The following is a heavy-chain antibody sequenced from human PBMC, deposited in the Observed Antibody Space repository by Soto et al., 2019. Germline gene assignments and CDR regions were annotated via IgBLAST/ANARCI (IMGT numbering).Heavy chain of an antibody. CDR3: ATQTYYYDSSGETLDY. CDR1: GYTFTSYG. J-gene: IGHJ4*02. D-gene: IGHD3-22*01. CDR2: INPSGGST. Sequence: ASVKVSCKASGYTFTSYGISGVRQAPGPGLEWMGIINPSGGSTSYAQKFQGRVTMTRDTSTSTVYMELSSLRSEDTAVYYCATQTYYYDSSGETLDYWGQGTLVTVSS. V-gene: IGHV1-46*03.